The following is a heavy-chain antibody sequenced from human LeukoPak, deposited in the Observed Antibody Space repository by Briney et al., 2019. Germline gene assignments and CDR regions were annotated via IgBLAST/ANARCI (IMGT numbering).Heavy chain of an antibody. V-gene: IGHV4-59*01. Sequence: SETLSLTCTVSGGSISSYYWSWIRQPPGEGLEWIGYIYYSGSTNYNPSLKSRVTISVDTSKNQFSLKLSSVTAADTAVYYCARHSSSWYDNYYYYYGMDVWGQGTTVTVSS. J-gene: IGHJ6*02. CDR2: IYYSGST. CDR3: ARHSSSWYDNYYYYYGMDV. CDR1: GGSISSYY. D-gene: IGHD6-13*01.